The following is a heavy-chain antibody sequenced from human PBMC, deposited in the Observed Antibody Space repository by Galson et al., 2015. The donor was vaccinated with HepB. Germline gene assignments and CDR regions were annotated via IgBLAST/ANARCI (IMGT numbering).Heavy chain of an antibody. Sequence: SLRLSGAAYGFDLSDSHMHWVRQASGEGLEWIGHIRNKADNYATASAASVTGRFTISRDDSENTAYLQMNSPGIEDTAVYFCSRQTISCHGYWGQGTLVPVSS. CDR3: SRQTISCHGY. CDR2: IRNKADNYAT. V-gene: IGHV3-73*01. CDR1: GFDLSDSH. J-gene: IGHJ4*02. D-gene: IGHD2-2*01.